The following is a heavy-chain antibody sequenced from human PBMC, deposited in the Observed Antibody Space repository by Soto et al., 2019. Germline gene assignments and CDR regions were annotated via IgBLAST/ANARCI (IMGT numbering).Heavy chain of an antibody. V-gene: IGHV1-46*01. Sequence: ASVKVSCKASGYTFTSYYMHWVRQAPGQGLEWMGIINPSGGSTSYAQKFQGRVTMTRDTSTSTVYMELSSLRSEDTAVYYCARDPSEELRTNYYYYGMDVWGQGTTVTVS. CDR3: ARDPSEELRTNYYYYGMDV. CDR1: GYTFTSYY. D-gene: IGHD3-10*01. CDR2: INPSGGST. J-gene: IGHJ6*02.